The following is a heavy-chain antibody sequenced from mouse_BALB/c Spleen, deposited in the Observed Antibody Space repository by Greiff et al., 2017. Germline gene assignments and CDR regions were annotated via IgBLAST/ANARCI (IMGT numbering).Heavy chain of an antibody. J-gene: IGHJ3*01. CDR3: ASTTGPAWFAY. CDR2: IDPANGNT. V-gene: IGHV14-3*02. CDR1: GFNIKDTY. Sequence: VQLQQSGAELVKPGASVKLSCTASGFNIKDTYMHWVKQRPEQGLEWIGRIDPANGNTKYDPKFQGKATITADTSSNTAYLQLSSLTSEDTAVYYCASTTGPAWFAYWGQGTLVTVSA. D-gene: IGHD1-1*01.